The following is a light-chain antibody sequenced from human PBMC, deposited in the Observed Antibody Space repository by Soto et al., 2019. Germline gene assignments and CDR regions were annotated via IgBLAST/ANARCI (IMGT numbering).Light chain of an antibody. J-gene: IGKJ1*01. CDR1: ESISSW. CDR2: DAS. CDR3: QQFNSYSWT. V-gene: IGKV1-5*01. Sequence: DIQMTQSPPTLSASAGDRVTITCRASESISSWLAWYQQKPGKAPKLLIYDASSLESGVPSRFSGSGSGTEFTLTISSLQADDFATYYCQQFNSYSWTFGQGTKVDIK.